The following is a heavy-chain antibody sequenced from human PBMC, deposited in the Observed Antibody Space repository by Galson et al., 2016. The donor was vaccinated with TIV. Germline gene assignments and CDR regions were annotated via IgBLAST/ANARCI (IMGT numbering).Heavy chain of an antibody. Sequence: QSGAEVKKPGESLKISCKASGYSFTSQWIAWVRQVPGQGLEWVGVVNPGGSTIRYSPSFRGQVTISSDRSITTAYLQWISLRASDTATYYCARQYDFGDYRGDAFDIWCQG. CDR3: ARQYDFGDYRGDAFDI. J-gene: IGHJ3*02. D-gene: IGHD4-17*01. CDR2: VNPGGSTI. CDR1: GYSFTSQW. V-gene: IGHV5-51*03.